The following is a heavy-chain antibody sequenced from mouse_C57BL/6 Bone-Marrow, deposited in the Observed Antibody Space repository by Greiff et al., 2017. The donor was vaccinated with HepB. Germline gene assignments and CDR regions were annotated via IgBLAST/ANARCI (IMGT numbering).Heavy chain of an antibody. CDR3: ARMGYYYGSSPAGFAY. V-gene: IGHV2-9-1*01. D-gene: IGHD1-1*01. J-gene: IGHJ3*01. CDR1: GFSLTSYA. Sequence: VQLQQSGPGLVAPSQSLSITCTVSGFSLTSYAISWVRQPPGKGLEWLGVIWTGGGTNYNSALKSRLSISKDNSKSQVFLKMNSLQTDDTARYYCARMGYYYGSSPAGFAYWGQGTLVTVSA. CDR2: IWTGGGT.